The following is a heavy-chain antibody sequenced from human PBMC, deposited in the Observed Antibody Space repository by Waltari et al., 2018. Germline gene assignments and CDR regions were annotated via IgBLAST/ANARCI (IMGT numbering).Heavy chain of an antibody. J-gene: IGHJ2*01. CDR1: GGSISSSSYY. V-gene: IGHV4-39*01. D-gene: IGHD2-8*01. Sequence: QLQLQESGPGLVKPSETLSLTCTVSGGSISSSSYYWGWIRQPPGKGLEWIGSIYYSGSTDYNPSRKSRVTISVDTSKNQFSLKRSSVTAADTAVYYCARHPAMTIMLWYFDLWGRGTLVTVSS. CDR2: IYYSGST. CDR3: ARHPAMTIMLWYFDL.